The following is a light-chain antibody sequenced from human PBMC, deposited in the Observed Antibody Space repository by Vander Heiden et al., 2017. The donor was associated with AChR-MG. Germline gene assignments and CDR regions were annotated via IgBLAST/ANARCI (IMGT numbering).Light chain of an antibody. V-gene: IGKV3-11*01. Sequence: EIVLTQSPATLSLSPGDRAALSCRASQSVDSYLAWYQQKPGQPPRLLIYDATNRATGIPARFSGSGSGTDFTLTISSLDPEDFAVYYCQHHCAWPGITFGHGTKLDIK. CDR3: QHHCAWPGIT. CDR1: QSVDSY. J-gene: IGKJ3*01. CDR2: DAT.